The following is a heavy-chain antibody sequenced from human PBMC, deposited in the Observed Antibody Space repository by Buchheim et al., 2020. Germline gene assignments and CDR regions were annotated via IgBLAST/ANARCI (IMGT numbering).Heavy chain of an antibody. CDR1: GFTFSSYG. Sequence: QVQLVESGGGVVQPGRSLRLSCAASGFTFSSYGMHWVRQAPGKGLEWVAVISYDGSNKYYADSVQGRFTISRDHSKNTLYLQMNSLRAEDTAMYYCARDPGQTYYYYYMDVWGKGT. CDR2: ISYDGSNK. V-gene: IGHV3-30*03. J-gene: IGHJ6*03. CDR3: ARDPGQTYYYYYMDV.